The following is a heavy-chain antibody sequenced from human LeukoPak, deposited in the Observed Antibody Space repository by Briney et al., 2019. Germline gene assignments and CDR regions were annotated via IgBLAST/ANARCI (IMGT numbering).Heavy chain of an antibody. CDR2: IYYSGST. V-gene: IGHV4-31*03. CDR3: ARENTEYCSGGSCYLGYYYMDV. J-gene: IGHJ6*03. Sequence: SQTLSLTCTVSGGSISSGGYYWSWIRQHPGKGLEWIGYIYYSGSTYYNPSLKSRVTISVDTSKNQFSLKLSSVTAADTAVYYCARENTEYCSGGSCYLGYYYMDVWGKGTTVTVSS. D-gene: IGHD2-15*01. CDR1: GGSISSGGYY.